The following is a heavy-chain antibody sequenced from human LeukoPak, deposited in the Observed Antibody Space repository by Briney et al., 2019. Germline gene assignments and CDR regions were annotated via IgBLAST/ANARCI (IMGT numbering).Heavy chain of an antibody. CDR3: ARGNWNDVVGYYFDY. V-gene: IGHV1-46*01. J-gene: IGHJ4*02. D-gene: IGHD1-1*01. CDR1: GYTFTSYY. CDR2: INPTGVST. Sequence: GASVKVSCKASGYTFTSYYMHWVRQAPGQGLEWMGLINPTGVSTGYAQKFQGRVTMTRDISTSTDYMELSSLRYQDTAVYYCARGNWNDVVGYYFDYWGQGTLVTVSS.